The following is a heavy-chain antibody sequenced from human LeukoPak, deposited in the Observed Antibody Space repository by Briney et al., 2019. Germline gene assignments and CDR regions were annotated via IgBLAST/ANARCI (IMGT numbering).Heavy chain of an antibody. V-gene: IGHV4-61*02. Sequence: SETLSLTCTVSGGSISSGHYFWAWIRQPAGKGLEWIGRIYTSGSTNYNPSLKSRITISLDTSKNQFSLNLNSVTAADTAMYYCARDMDFYMDVWGKGSMVTVSS. D-gene: IGHD3/OR15-3a*01. CDR1: GGSISSGHYF. CDR3: ARDMDFYMDV. J-gene: IGHJ6*03. CDR2: IYTSGST.